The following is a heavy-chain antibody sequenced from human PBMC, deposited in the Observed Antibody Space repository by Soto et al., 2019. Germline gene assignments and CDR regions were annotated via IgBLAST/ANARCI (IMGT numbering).Heavy chain of an antibody. Sequence: GGSMTPSCPASAFSFTSYAMSCVRQPAGKGREWVSAISGSGASTYYADSVKGRFTISRDTSKHTLYLQMTSLRAADPAIYYCAKLIVGATPVFDYWGQGTLVTVSS. CDR2: ISGSGAST. CDR1: AFSFTSYA. D-gene: IGHD1-26*01. V-gene: IGHV3-23*01. J-gene: IGHJ4*02. CDR3: AKLIVGATPVFDY.